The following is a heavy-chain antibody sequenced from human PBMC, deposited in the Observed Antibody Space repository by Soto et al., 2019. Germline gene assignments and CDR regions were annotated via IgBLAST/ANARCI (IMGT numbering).Heavy chain of an antibody. CDR2: IYFSGST. CDR1: GGSISSRTNY. V-gene: IGHV4-39*01. CDR3: SLYALGGSSRYGAERYHLMWSDR. J-gene: IGHJ5*02. Sequence: LSLTCTVSGGSISSRTNYWGWIRQPPGKGLVWIGSIYFSGSTYYNPSLKSRVTISIDRSKNQFSLKLSSVTAADPAVHYCSLYALGGSSRYGAERYHLMWSDRWGQGTLVAVSS. D-gene: IGHD3-10*01.